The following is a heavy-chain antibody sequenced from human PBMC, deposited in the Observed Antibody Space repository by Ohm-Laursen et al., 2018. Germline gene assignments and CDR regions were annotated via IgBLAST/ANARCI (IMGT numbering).Heavy chain of an antibody. Sequence: SETLSLTCSASGGSISTYYWSWIRQPPGKGLEWLGYIFHSGTTNYNPSLKTRVTMSVDTSKDQFSLKLTSVTAADTAVYYCARSGGQRNYYFDYWGQGTLVTVSS. CDR1: GGSISTYY. J-gene: IGHJ4*02. CDR2: IFHSGTT. D-gene: IGHD3-16*01. CDR3: ARSGGQRNYYFDY. V-gene: IGHV4-59*01.